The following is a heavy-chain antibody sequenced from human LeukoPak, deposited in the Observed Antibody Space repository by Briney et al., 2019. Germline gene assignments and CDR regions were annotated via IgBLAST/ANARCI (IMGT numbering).Heavy chain of an antibody. V-gene: IGHV3-48*03. CDR1: GIIFDSYE. Sequence: GGSLRLSCEGSGIIFDSYELNWVRQAPGKGLEWTSYISTSGATTHYADFAKGRFTISRDNAKKSLYLQMNSLRAEDTGVYYCVRDKGEEVAFDIWGQGTRVIVSS. CDR2: ISTSGATT. J-gene: IGHJ3*02. D-gene: IGHD3-16*01. CDR3: VRDKGEEVAFDI.